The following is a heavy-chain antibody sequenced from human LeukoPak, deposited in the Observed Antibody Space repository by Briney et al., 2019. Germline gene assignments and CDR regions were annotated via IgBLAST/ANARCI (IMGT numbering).Heavy chain of an antibody. Sequence: SETLSLTCTVSGGSISSGGYYWSWIRQHPGKGLEWIGYIYYSGSTYYNPSLKSRVTISVDTSKNQFSLKLSSVTAADTAVYYCARRHSSGWYLDYWGQGTLVTVSS. D-gene: IGHD6-19*01. CDR1: GGSISSGGYY. J-gene: IGHJ4*02. CDR3: ARRHSSGWYLDY. V-gene: IGHV4-31*03. CDR2: IYYSGST.